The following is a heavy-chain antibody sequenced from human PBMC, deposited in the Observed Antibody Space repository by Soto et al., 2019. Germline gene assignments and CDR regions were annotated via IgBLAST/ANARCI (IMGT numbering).Heavy chain of an antibody. J-gene: IGHJ4*02. V-gene: IGHV3-30-3*01. CDR2: ISYDGSNK. Sequence: GGSLRLSWAASGFTFSSYAMDWVRQAPGKGLEWVAVISYDGSNKYYADSVKGRFTISRDNSQNTLYLQMNSLRAEDTAVYYCARDVDTAMVTLDYWGQGILVTVSS. D-gene: IGHD5-18*01. CDR3: ARDVDTAMVTLDY. CDR1: GFTFSSYA.